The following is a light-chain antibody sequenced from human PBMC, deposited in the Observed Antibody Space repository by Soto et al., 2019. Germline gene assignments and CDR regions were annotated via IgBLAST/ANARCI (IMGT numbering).Light chain of an antibody. CDR3: QQRSNWPLFT. CDR1: QNVDSTY. CDR2: ATS. V-gene: IGKV3D-20*02. J-gene: IGKJ3*01. Sequence: EIVLTQSPGTLSLSPGETATLFCRASQNVDSTYLAWYQQKPGLPPTLLIYATSTRAAGIPDRFSGSGSGTDFTLTIDRLELEDFAVYYCQQRSNWPLFTFGPGTKVDIK.